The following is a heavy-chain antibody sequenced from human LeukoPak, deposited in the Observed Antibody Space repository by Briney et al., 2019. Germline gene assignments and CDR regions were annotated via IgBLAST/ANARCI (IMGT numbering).Heavy chain of an antibody. CDR3: ARDRLRIFGVVTYMFDY. D-gene: IGHD3-3*01. J-gene: IGHJ4*02. CDR2: ISSSGSTI. Sequence: GGSLRLSCAASGFTFSDYYMSWIRQAPGKGLEWVSYISSSGSTIYYADSVKGRFTISRDNAKNSLYLQMNSLRAEDAAVYYCARDRLRIFGVVTYMFDYWGQGTLVTVSS. CDR1: GFTFSDYY. V-gene: IGHV3-11*01.